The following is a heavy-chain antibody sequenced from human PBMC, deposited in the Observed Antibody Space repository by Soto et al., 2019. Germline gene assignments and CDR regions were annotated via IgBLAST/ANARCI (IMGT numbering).Heavy chain of an antibody. CDR3: AKDFTPWFGDYFYYYYGMDV. V-gene: IGHV3-30*18. Sequence: QVQLVESGGGVVQPGRSLRLSFAAAGFTFSSYGMHWVRQAPGTGLEWVAVMSYDGSKYYADTVKGRFTISRDNSKNTLYLQINRLRPEDTAVYYCAKDFTPWFGDYFYYYYGMDVWGQGTTVTVSS. CDR2: MSYDGSK. CDR1: GFTFSSYG. D-gene: IGHD4-17*01. J-gene: IGHJ6*02.